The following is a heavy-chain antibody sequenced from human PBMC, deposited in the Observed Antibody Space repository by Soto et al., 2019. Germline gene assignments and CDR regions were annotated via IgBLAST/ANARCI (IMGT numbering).Heavy chain of an antibody. CDR1: GFTFSSYG. D-gene: IGHD1-26*01. J-gene: IGHJ4*02. V-gene: IGHV3-30*18. Sequence: QVQLVESGGGVVQPGRSLRLSCVASGFTFSSYGMHWVRQAPGKGLEWVAIISYDGSNTYYADSVKGRFTISRDNSKNTLYLQMNSPRAEDTSVYYCAKEGGLSGSYYISSSYYFDYWGQGTLVTVSS. CDR2: ISYDGSNT. CDR3: AKEGGLSGSYYISSSYYFDY.